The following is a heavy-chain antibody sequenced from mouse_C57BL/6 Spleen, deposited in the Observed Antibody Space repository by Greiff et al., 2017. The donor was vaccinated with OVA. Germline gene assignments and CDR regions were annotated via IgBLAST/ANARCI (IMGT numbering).Heavy chain of an antibody. V-gene: IGHV3-6*01. CDR2: LSYDGSN. CDR1: GYSITSGYY. D-gene: IGHD1-1*01. Sequence: DVKLQESGPGLVKPSQSLSLTCSVTGYSITSGYYWNWIRQFPGNKLEWMGYLSYDGSNNYNPSLKNRISITRDTSKNQCFLKLNSVTTEDTATYYCARAITTVVAIFDYWGQGTTLTVSS. J-gene: IGHJ2*01. CDR3: ARAITTVVAIFDY.